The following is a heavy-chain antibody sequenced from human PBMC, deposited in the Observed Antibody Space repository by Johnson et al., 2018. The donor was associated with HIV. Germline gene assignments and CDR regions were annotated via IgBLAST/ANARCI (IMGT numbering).Heavy chain of an antibody. CDR2: IKSKTDGGTT. Sequence: VQLVESGGGLVTPGGSLRLSCAASGFTFSNAWMSWVRQAPGKGLEWIGRIKSKTDGGTTDYAAPVKGRFSISRDDSKNTLYLQMNSLKTEDTALYYCARATRSSSSGRHDAFDIWGQGTMVTVSS. CDR1: GFTFSNAW. J-gene: IGHJ3*02. D-gene: IGHD6-6*01. V-gene: IGHV3-15*01. CDR3: ARATRSSSSGRHDAFDI.